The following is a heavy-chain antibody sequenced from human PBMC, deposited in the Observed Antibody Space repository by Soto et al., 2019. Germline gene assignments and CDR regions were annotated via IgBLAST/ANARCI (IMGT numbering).Heavy chain of an antibody. J-gene: IGHJ3*02. CDR1: GFTFSSYA. Sequence: GGSLRLSCAASGFTFSSYAMSWVRQAPGKGLEWVSAISGSGGSTYYADSVKGRFTISRDNSKNTLYLQMNGLRAEDTAVYYCAKRLGHVAGSGAMDHDAFDIWGQGTMVTVSS. CDR2: ISGSGGST. V-gene: IGHV3-23*01. D-gene: IGHD3-10*01. CDR3: AKRLGHVAGSGAMDHDAFDI.